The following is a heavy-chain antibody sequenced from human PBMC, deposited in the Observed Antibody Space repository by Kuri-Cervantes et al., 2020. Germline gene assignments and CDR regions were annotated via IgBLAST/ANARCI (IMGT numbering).Heavy chain of an antibody. V-gene: IGHV4-34*01. D-gene: IGHD1-7*01. CDR1: GGSFSGYY. J-gene: IGHJ4*02. CDR3: ARRTRTTGTQCYYFDY. CDR2: INHSGST. Sequence: SETLSLTCAVYGGSFSGYYWSWIRQPPGKGLEWIGEINHSGSTNYNPSLKSRVTISVDTSKNQFSLRLSSVTAADTAVYYCARRTRTTGTQCYYFDYWGQGTLVTDSS.